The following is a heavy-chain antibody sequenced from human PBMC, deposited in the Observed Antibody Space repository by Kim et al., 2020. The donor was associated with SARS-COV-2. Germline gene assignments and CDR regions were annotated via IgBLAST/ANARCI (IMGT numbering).Heavy chain of an antibody. CDR3: AREGPYCSSTSCYGPYYYYYMDV. CDR2: ISSSSSYI. V-gene: IGHV3-21*01. D-gene: IGHD2-2*01. CDR1: GFTFSSYS. J-gene: IGHJ6*03. Sequence: GGSLRLSCAASGFTFSSYSMNWVRQAPGKGLEWVSSISSSSSYIYYADSVKGRFTISRDNAKNSLYLQMNSLRAEDTAVYYCAREGPYCSSTSCYGPYYYYYMDVWGKGTTVTVSS.